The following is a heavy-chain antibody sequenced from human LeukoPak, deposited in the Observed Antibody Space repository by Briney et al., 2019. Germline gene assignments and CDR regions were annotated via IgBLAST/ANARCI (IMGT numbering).Heavy chain of an antibody. D-gene: IGHD3-22*01. CDR1: GGSFSGYY. CDR2: INHSGST. V-gene: IGHV4-34*01. Sequence: PSETLSLTCAVYGGSFSGYYWTWIRQSPGKGLEWIGEINHSGSTNYNPSLKSRITISVDTSKNQFSLNLSSVTAADTAVYYCASEVRQYYYDNKVSSFHTFDYWGQGTLVTVSS. CDR3: ASEVRQYYYDNKVSSFHTFDY. J-gene: IGHJ4*02.